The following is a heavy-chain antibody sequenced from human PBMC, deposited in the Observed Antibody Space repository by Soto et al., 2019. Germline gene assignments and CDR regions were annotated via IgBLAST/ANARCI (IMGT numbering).Heavy chain of an antibody. J-gene: IGHJ4*02. V-gene: IGHV4-31*03. D-gene: IGHD3-10*01. CDR1: GGSISSGGYY. CDR2: IYYSGTT. Sequence: PSETLSLTCTVSGGSISSGGYYWSWIRQHPGKGLEWIGYIYYSGTTYYNPSLKGRLTISVDASKNQFSLKLSSVTAADTALYSCARDKTYGSGSFDYWGQGTLVTAPQ. CDR3: ARDKTYGSGSFDY.